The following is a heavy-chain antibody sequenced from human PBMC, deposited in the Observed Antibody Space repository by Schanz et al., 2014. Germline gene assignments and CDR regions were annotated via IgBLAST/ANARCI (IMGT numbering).Heavy chain of an antibody. V-gene: IGHV3-74*02. D-gene: IGHD4-17*01. CDR3: ARKMKLGVYGGKGHDSLDI. J-gene: IGHJ3*02. CDR2: INSVGSNT. Sequence: EVQLVESGGGVVQPGRSLRLSCAASGFTFSSHWMHWVRQDPGKGLVWVARINSVGSNTDYADSVKGRFTISRDNAKNTLYLQMNTLRAEDTAVYYCARKMKLGVYGGKGHDSLDIWGQGTMVTVSS. CDR1: GFTFSSHW.